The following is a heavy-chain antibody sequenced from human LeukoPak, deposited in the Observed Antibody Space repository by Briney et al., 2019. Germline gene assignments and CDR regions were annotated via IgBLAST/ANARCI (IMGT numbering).Heavy chain of an antibody. Sequence: SETLSLTCTVSGGSVTSGTYYWSWLRQSPGKGLEWIGYIYYTGNASYNPSLKSRITMSVDTSRNQFSLRLISVTAADTAVYYCARGTNYFGSGDYWGQGALVTVSS. CDR3: ARGTNYFGSGDY. V-gene: IGHV4-61*01. CDR1: GGSVTSGTYY. D-gene: IGHD3-10*01. J-gene: IGHJ4*02. CDR2: IYYTGNA.